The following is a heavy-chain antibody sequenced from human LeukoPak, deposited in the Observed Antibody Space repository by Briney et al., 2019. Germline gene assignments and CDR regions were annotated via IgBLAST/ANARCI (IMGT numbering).Heavy chain of an antibody. CDR1: GFTFSSCG. V-gene: IGHV3-33*01. J-gene: IGHJ4*02. CDR2: IWYDGSNK. CDR3: ARGDLYGDYVILN. Sequence: GRSLRLSCAASGFTFSSCGIHWVRQAPGKGLEWVAVIWYDGSNKYYADSVKGRFTISRDNSKNTLYLQMNSLRAEDTAVYYCARGDLYGDYVILNWGQGTLVTVSS. D-gene: IGHD4-17*01.